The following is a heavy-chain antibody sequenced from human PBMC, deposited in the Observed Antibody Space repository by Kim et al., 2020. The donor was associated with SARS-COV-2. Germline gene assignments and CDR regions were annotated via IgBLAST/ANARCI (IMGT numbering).Heavy chain of an antibody. CDR2: IYYSGST. Sequence: SETLSLTCTVSGGSISSSSYYWGWIRQPPGKGLEWIGSIYYSGSTYYNPSLKSRVTISVDTSKNQFSLKLSSVTAADTAVYYCASYSGSYFRYWGQGTLVTVSS. D-gene: IGHD1-26*01. CDR1: GGSISSSSYY. CDR3: ASYSGSYFRY. V-gene: IGHV4-39*01. J-gene: IGHJ4*02.